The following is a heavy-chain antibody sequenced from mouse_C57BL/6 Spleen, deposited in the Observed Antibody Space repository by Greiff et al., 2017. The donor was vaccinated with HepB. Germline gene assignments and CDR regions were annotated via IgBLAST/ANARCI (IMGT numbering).Heavy chain of an antibody. V-gene: IGHV1-26*01. CDR1: GYTFTDYY. CDR2: INPNNGGT. Sequence: VQLKHSGPELVKPGASVKISCKASGYTFTDYYMNWVKQSHGKSLEWIGDINPNNGGTSYNQKFKGKATLTVDKSSSTAYMELRSLTSEDSAVYYCARERTAQAMDYWGQGTSVTVSS. D-gene: IGHD3-2*02. J-gene: IGHJ4*01. CDR3: ARERTAQAMDY.